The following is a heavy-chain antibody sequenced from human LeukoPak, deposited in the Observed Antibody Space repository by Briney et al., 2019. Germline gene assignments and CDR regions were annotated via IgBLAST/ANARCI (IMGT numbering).Heavy chain of an antibody. V-gene: IGHV3-9*01. CDR3: AKDLTDGLSAFDI. CDR1: GFTFDDYA. J-gene: IGHJ3*02. D-gene: IGHD2-21*01. Sequence: PGGSLRLSCAASGFTFDDYAIHWVRQAPGKGLEWVSGISWNSGSIGYADSVKGRFTISRDNAKNSLYLQMNSLRAEDTALYYCAKDLTDGLSAFDIWGQGTMVTVSS. CDR2: ISWNSGSI.